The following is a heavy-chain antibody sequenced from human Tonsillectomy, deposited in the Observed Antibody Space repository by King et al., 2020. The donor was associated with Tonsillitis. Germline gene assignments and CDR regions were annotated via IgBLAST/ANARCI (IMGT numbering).Heavy chain of an antibody. J-gene: IGHJ4*02. CDR3: ARDRRTASY. D-gene: IGHD2-21*02. CDR2: IYNTGST. CDR1: GASISHYY. V-gene: IGHV4-59*01. Sequence: VQLQESGPGLVKPSETLSLTCTVSGASISHYYWSWIRQPPGKGLEWIGDIYNTGSTNYNPALESRVTISLDTSNNQFSLKLTSVTAADTAVYYCARDRRTASYWGQGALVTVSP.